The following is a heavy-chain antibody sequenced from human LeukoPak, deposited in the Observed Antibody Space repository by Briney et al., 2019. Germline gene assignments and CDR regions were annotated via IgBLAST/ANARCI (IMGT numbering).Heavy chain of an antibody. CDR1: GFTFSSYS. D-gene: IGHD3-10*01. CDR2: ISSSSSYI. V-gene: IGHV3-21*01. CDR3: ARDLSMVRGYKKYYFDY. J-gene: IGHJ4*02. Sequence: GGSLRLSCAASGFTFSSYSMNWVRQAPGKGLEWVSSISSSSSYIYYADSVKGRFTISRDNAKNSLYLQMNSLRAEDTAVYYCARDLSMVRGYKKYYFDYWGQGTLVTVSS.